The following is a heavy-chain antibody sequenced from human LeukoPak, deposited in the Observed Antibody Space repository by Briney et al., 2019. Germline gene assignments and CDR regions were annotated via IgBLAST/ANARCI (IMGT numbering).Heavy chain of an antibody. V-gene: IGHV4-39*01. CDR1: GGSITSSNYF. D-gene: IGHD3-3*01. Sequence: KPSKTLSLTCTVSGGSITSSNYFWGWIRQPPGKGLEWIGSIYYSGSTYYSPSLKSRVTISVDTSKNQFSLKLSSVTAADTAVYYCARRVFWSGSYYFDYWGQGTLVTVSS. J-gene: IGHJ4*02. CDR2: IYYSGST. CDR3: ARRVFWSGSYYFDY.